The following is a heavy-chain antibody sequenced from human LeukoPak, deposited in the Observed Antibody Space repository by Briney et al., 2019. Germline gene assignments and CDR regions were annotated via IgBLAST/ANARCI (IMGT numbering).Heavy chain of an antibody. J-gene: IGHJ4*02. CDR3: ARGHPQWLVLDY. CDR1: GGSICRGGYY. V-gene: IGHV4-30-2*01. Sequence: PSETLSLICTVSGGSICRGGYYWSWIRQPPGPGVEWIGYIYHSGSTYYNPSLKSRVTISVDRSKNQFSLKLSSVTAADTAVYYCARGHPQWLVLDYWGQGTLVTVSS. D-gene: IGHD6-19*01. CDR2: IYHSGST.